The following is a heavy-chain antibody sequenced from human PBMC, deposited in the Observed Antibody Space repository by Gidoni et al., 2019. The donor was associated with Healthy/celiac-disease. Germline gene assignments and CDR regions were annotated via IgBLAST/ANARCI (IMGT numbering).Heavy chain of an antibody. Sequence: EVQLVQSGAEVKKPGQSLKISCKGSGYSFTSYWIGWVRQMPGKGLEWMGIIYPGDSDTRYSPSFQGQVTISADKSISTAYLQWSSLKASDTAMYYCARQGSEQLVLPQFDYWGQGTLVTVSS. V-gene: IGHV5-51*01. CDR3: ARQGSEQLVLPQFDY. D-gene: IGHD6-13*01. CDR1: GYSFTSYW. J-gene: IGHJ4*02. CDR2: IYPGDSDT.